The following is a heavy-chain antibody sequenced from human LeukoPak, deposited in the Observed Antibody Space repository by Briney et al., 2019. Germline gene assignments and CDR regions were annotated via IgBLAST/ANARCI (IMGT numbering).Heavy chain of an antibody. CDR2: ISSSSSYI. J-gene: IGHJ6*03. CDR1: GFTFSSYS. D-gene: IGHD5-18*01. V-gene: IGHV3-21*04. CDR3: ARAGYSYGISLDYYYMDV. Sequence: GGSLRLSCAASGFTFSSYSMNWVRQAPGKGLEWVSSISSSSSYIYYADSVKGRFTISRDNAKNSLYLQMNSLRAEDTAVYYCARAGYSYGISLDYYYMDVWGKGTTVTISS.